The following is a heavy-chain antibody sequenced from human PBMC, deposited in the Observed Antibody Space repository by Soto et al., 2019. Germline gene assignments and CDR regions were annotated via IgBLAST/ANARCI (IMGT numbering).Heavy chain of an antibody. CDR3: AKALGRDFSDFDS. CDR1: GFTFSSFY. D-gene: IGHD3-10*01. J-gene: IGHJ4*02. Sequence: PGGSLRLSCAAPGFTFSSFYMTWVRQAPGKGLEWVANIKQDGSQKYYVDSVKGRFTISRDNAKNSLYLQMNSLRAEDTAIYYCAKALGRDFSDFDSWGQGTQVTVSS. V-gene: IGHV3-7*03. CDR2: IKQDGSQK.